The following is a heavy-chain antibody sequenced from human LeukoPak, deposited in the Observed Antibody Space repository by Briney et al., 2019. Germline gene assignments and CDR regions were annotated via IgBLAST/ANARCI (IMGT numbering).Heavy chain of an antibody. CDR2: MNPDTGNT. Sequence: ASVKVSCKPSGYTFSAYDINWVRQGAGQGLEWIGWMNPDTGNTGCAQKFQGRVTMTRDTSKSTAYMELNSLRSEDTAVYYCARLSDTPAYYYSSGYYHIRYWGQGTLLTVSS. J-gene: IGHJ4*02. CDR3: ARLSDTPAYYYSSGYYHIRY. D-gene: IGHD3-22*01. CDR1: GYTFSAYD. V-gene: IGHV1-8*01.